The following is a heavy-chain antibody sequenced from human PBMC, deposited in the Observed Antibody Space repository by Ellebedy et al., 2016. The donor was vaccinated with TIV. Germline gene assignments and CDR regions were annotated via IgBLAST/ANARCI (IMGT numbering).Heavy chain of an antibody. CDR3: ATTGDSRGRQGDDALDI. D-gene: IGHD3-22*01. V-gene: IGHV1-69*02. J-gene: IGHJ3*02. Sequence: ASVKVSCKTSGYTFTSYYMQWVRQAPGQGLEWMGRIIPILDMANYAQKFQGRVTISADKSTSTAYLDLSSLRSEDTAVYYCATTGDSRGRQGDDALDIWGQGTMVTVSS. CDR1: GYTFTSYY. CDR2: IIPILDMA.